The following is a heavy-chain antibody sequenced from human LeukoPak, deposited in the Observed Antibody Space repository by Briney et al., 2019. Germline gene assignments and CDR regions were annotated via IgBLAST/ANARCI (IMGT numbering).Heavy chain of an antibody. Sequence: GGSLRLSCAASGFTFSSYDMHWVRHATGKGLEWVSGIGTAGETYYPGSVKGRFTISRENAKNSLYLQMNSLRAEDTAVYYCARDAGYNWLAFDIWGQGTMVTVSS. CDR1: GFTFSSYD. D-gene: IGHD1-20*01. J-gene: IGHJ3*02. CDR3: ARDAGYNWLAFDI. V-gene: IGHV3-13*01. CDR2: IGTAGET.